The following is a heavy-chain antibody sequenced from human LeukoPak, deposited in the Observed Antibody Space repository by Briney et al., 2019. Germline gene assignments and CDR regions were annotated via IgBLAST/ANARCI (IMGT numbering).Heavy chain of an antibody. Sequence: EASVKASCKASGYTFTGYYMHWVRQAPGQGLEWMGWINPNSGGTNYAQKFQSRVTMTRDTSISTAYMELSRLRSDDTAVYYCARGYCSGGSCYFFAYWGQGTLVTVSS. D-gene: IGHD2-15*01. CDR3: ARGYCSGGSCYFFAY. V-gene: IGHV1-2*02. CDR2: INPNSGGT. CDR1: GYTFTGYY. J-gene: IGHJ4*02.